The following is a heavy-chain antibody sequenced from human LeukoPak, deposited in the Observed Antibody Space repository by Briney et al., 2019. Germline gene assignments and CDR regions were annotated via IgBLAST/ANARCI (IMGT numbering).Heavy chain of an antibody. CDR3: TPTYDSSGYYGY. CDR2: IKSKTDGGTT. V-gene: IGHV3-15*07. J-gene: IGHJ4*02. Sequence: PGGSLRLSCAASGFTFSNAWMNWVRQAPGKGLEWVGRIKSKTDGGTTDYAAPVKGRFTISRDDSKNTLYLQMNSLKTEDTVVYYCTPTYDSSGYYGYWGQGTLVTVSS. CDR1: GFTFSNAW. D-gene: IGHD3-22*01.